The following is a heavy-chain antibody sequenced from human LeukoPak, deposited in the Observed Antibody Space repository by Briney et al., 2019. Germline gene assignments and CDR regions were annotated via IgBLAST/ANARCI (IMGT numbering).Heavy chain of an antibody. J-gene: IGHJ4*02. V-gene: IGHV3-21*01. Sequence: GGSLRLSCAASGFTFSSYSMNWVRKAPGKGLEWVSSISSSSSYIYYADSVKGRFTISRDNAKNSLYLQMNSLRAEDTAVYYCARASQWGYVYDYFDYWGQGTLVTVSS. CDR2: ISSSSSYI. CDR3: ARASQWGYVYDYFDY. D-gene: IGHD5-18*01. CDR1: GFTFSSYS.